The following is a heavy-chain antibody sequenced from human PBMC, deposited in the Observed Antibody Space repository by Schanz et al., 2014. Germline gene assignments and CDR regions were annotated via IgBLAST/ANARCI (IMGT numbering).Heavy chain of an antibody. CDR1: GGTFSSYT. Sequence: QVQLVQSGAEVKKPGSSVKVSCKASGGTFSSYTINWVRQAPGQGLEWMGWISVYHGHTNYAEKVHGRVTMTTDTSTSTAYMELRSLISDDTAVYYCVRDAGWAFGDYHDMDVWGQGTSVTVSS. CDR3: VRDAGWAFGDYHDMDV. J-gene: IGHJ6*02. CDR2: ISVYHGHT. D-gene: IGHD3-10*01. V-gene: IGHV1-18*01.